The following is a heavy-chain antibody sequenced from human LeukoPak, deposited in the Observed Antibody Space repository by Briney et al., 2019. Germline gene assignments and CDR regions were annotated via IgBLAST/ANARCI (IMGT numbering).Heavy chain of an antibody. D-gene: IGHD2-2*01. CDR3: AKARRGFCISPSCFAFDF. CDR2: ISGSGGST. V-gene: IGHV3-23*01. Sequence: TGGSLRLSCAASGFTFSSYGMSWVRQAPGKGLEWVSAISGSGGSTYYADSVKGRFTISRDNSKDTVYLQMNNLRAEDTAVYYCAKARRGFCISPSCFAFDFWGQGTLVTVSS. CDR1: GFTFSSYG. J-gene: IGHJ4*02.